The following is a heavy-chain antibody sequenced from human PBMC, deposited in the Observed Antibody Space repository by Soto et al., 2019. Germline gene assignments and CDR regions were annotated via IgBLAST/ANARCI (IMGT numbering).Heavy chain of an antibody. J-gene: IGHJ4*02. D-gene: IGHD2-15*01. CDR3: ARGFCSGGTCYSGNC. CDR1: GFTLSDHY. CDR2: TGNKANSYTT. V-gene: IGHV3-72*01. Sequence: EVQLAESGGGLVQPGGSLRLSCAASGFTLSDHYMDWVRQAPGKGLEWVGRTGNKANSYTTQYAASVRGRFTISRDDSKNSLYLQMDSLKTDDTAVYFCARGFCSGGTCYSGNCWGQRTLVTVAS.